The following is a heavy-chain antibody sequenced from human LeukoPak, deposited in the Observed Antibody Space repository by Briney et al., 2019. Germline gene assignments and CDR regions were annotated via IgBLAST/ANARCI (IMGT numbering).Heavy chain of an antibody. J-gene: IGHJ5*02. CDR3: AAMIVPPGWFDP. CDR1: GYTFTSYY. CDR2: INPSGGST. V-gene: IGHV1-46*01. D-gene: IGHD3-22*01. Sequence: GALVKVSCKASGYTFTSYYMHWVRQAPGQGLEWMGIINPSGGSTSYAQKFQGRVTMTRDTSTSTAYMELSSLRSEDTAVYYCAAMIVPPGWFDPWGQGTLVTVSS.